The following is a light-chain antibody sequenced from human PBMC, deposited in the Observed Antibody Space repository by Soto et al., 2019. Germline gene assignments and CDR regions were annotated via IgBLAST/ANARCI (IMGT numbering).Light chain of an antibody. CDR1: QSINNL. J-gene: IGKJ4*01. Sequence: DVQMTQSPSTLSASVGVRVTITSRASQSINNLLAWSQQNPGKAPNFLIYDVSTLESGVPSRFSGSGSGTEFTLTISCLQPEDFATYYCQQYDSYPLTFGGGTRVEIK. CDR2: DVS. CDR3: QQYDSYPLT. V-gene: IGKV1-5*01.